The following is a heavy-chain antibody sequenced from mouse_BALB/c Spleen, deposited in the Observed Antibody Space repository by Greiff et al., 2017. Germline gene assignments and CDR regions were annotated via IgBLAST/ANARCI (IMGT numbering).Heavy chain of an antibody. CDR2: ISDGGSYT. V-gene: IGHV5-4*02. CDR1: GFTFSDYY. CDR3: AREDTMITLYAMDY. D-gene: IGHD2-4*01. J-gene: IGHJ4*01. Sequence: EVHLVESGGGLVKPGGSLKLSCAASGFTFSDYYMYWVRQTPEKRLEWVATISDGGSYTYYPDSVKGRFTISRDNAKNNLYLQMSSLKSEDTAMYYCAREDTMITLYAMDYWGQGTSVTVSS.